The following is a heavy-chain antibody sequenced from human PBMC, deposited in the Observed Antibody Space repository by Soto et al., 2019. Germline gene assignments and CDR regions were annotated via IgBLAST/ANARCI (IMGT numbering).Heavy chain of an antibody. J-gene: IGHJ6*02. Sequence: WGSLRLSCAAAGFTFSSYAMHWVRQATGKGLEWVAVISYDGSNKYYADSVKGRFTISRDNSKNTPYLQMNSLRAEDTAVYYCARDIIVGATVYYYGMDVWGQGTTVTVSS. CDR3: ARDIIVGATVYYYGMDV. CDR2: ISYDGSNK. D-gene: IGHD1-26*01. V-gene: IGHV3-30-3*01. CDR1: GFTFSSYA.